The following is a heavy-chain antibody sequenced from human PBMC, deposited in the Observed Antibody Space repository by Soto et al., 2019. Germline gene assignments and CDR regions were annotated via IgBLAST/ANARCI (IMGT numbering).Heavy chain of an antibody. J-gene: IGHJ4*02. CDR3: AKVLSGTPGPKNVFFDY. D-gene: IGHD1-1*01. V-gene: IGHV3-7*03. CDR2: IKQDGSEK. Sequence: HPGGSLRLSCAASGFTFSSYWMSWVRQDPGKGLEWVANIKQDGSEKYYVDSVKGRFTISRDNAKNTLYLQMNSLRAEDTAVYYCAKVLSGTPGPKNVFFDYWGQGTLVTVSS. CDR1: GFTFSSYW.